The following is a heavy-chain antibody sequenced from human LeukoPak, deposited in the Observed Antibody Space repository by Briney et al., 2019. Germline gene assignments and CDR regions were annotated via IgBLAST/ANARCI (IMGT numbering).Heavy chain of an antibody. CDR2: VIPMFGTA. CDR1: GGTFSRYA. J-gene: IGHJ6*02. D-gene: IGHD2-21*02. V-gene: IGHV1-69*01. Sequence: ASVKVSCKASGGTFSRYAISWVRQAPGQGLEWMGGVIPMFGTANYAQKFQGKVTITADESTSTAYMELRSLRSEDTAVYYCATGVTDYYYYGMDVWGQGTTVTVSS. CDR3: ATGVTDYYYYGMDV.